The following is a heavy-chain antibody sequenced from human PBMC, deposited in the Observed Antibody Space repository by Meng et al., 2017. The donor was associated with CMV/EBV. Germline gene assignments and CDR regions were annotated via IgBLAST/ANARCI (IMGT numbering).Heavy chain of an antibody. Sequence: QLQRQEWGPGLMMPSETRSLTCTVSGGSTSSSSYYWGWIRQPPGKGLEWIGSIYYSGSTYYNPSLKSRVTISVDTSKNQFSLKLSSVTAADTAVYYCARMPRDGYNYIDYWGQGTLVTVSS. CDR3: ARMPRDGYNYIDY. J-gene: IGHJ4*02. V-gene: IGHV4-39*07. CDR2: IYYSGST. CDR1: GGSTSSSSYY. D-gene: IGHD5-24*01.